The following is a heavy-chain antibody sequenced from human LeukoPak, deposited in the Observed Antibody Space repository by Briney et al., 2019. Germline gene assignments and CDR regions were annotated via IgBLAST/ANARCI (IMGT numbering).Heavy chain of an antibody. CDR1: GGTFSSYA. Sequence: SVKVSCKASGGTFSSYAISWVRQAPGQGLEWMGGIIPIFATANYAQKFQGRVTITADESTSTAYIELSSLRSEDTAVYYCARELARPGTYFDYWGQGTLVTVSS. J-gene: IGHJ4*02. CDR3: ARELARPGTYFDY. V-gene: IGHV1-69*13. CDR2: IIPIFATA. D-gene: IGHD3-10*01.